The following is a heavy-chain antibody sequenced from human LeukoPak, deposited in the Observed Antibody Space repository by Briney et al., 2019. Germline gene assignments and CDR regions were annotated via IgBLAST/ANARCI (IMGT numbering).Heavy chain of an antibody. CDR2: INPNSGGT. J-gene: IGHJ4*02. CDR3: ARDRRKYSSSTTDY. CDR1: GYTFTGYY. D-gene: IGHD6-6*01. Sequence: GASVKVSCKASGYTFTGYYMHWVRQAPGQGLEWMGWINPNSGGTNYAQKFQGRVTMTRDTSISTAYMELSRLRSDDTAVYYCARDRRKYSSSTTDYWGQGTLVTVSS. V-gene: IGHV1-2*02.